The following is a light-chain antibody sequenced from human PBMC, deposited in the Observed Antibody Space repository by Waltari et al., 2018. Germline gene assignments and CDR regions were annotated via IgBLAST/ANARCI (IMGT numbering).Light chain of an antibody. J-gene: IGLJ1*01. Sequence: QSALTQPPPASGSPGQSVTISRTGTSRDVGGYNTVSWFQQRPGEAPALITYAVNQRPSGVPDRFSASKSGGTAFLTVSGLQAEDEADYYCSSYVGNNNYVFGSGTTVTVL. CDR2: AVN. CDR3: SSYVGNNNYV. CDR1: SRDVGGYNT. V-gene: IGLV2-8*01.